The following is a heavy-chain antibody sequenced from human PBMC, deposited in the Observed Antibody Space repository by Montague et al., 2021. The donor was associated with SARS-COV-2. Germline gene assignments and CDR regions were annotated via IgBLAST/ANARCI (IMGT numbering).Heavy chain of an antibody. V-gene: IGHV4-30-2*01. CDR3: ASYRDYGDYY. CDR1: GGSVSSGGYS. J-gene: IGHJ4*02. D-gene: IGHD4-17*01. Sequence: TLSLTCAVSGGSVSSGGYSWFWIREPPGKGLEWFGHIHHSGNTYYNPSLKSRATISGDRPKNQFSLRVTSVSAADTAVYSCASYRDYGDYYWGQGILVTVSS. CDR2: IHHSGNT.